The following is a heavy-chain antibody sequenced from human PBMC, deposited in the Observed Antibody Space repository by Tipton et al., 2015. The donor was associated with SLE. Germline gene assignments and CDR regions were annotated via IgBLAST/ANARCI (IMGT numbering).Heavy chain of an antibody. V-gene: IGHV4-34*09. J-gene: IGHJ4*02. CDR3: ARGRWLESLDY. Sequence: TLSLTCAVYGGSLSGYYWSWIRQPPGKGLEWIGEINHSGSTNYNPSLKSRVTISVDTSKNQFSLKLSSVTAADTAVYYCARGRWLESLDYWGQGTLVTVSS. CDR1: GGSLSGYY. CDR2: INHSGST. D-gene: IGHD4-23*01.